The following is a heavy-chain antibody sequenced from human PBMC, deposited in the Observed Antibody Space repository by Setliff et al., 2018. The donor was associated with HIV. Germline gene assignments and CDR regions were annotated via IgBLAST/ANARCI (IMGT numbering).Heavy chain of an antibody. J-gene: IGHJ4*02. CDR1: GASFSGYY. D-gene: IGHD6-13*01. CDR2: IYYSGST. CDR3: ARQQHSSDLKIWNY. Sequence: SETLSLTCAVYGASFSGYYWSWIRQPPGKGLEWVGSIYYSGSTYYSPSLKSRVTISVDTSKNQFSLTLTSVTAADTAVYYCARQQHSSDLKIWNYWGQGTLVTVSS. V-gene: IGHV4-34*01.